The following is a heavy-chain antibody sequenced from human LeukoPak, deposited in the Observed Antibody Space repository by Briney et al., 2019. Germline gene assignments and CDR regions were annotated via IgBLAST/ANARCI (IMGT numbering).Heavy chain of an antibody. CDR2: INTDDSST. Sequence: GGSLRLSCAASGFTFSRYWMHWVHQAPGKGLVWVSRINTDDSSTIYADFVKGRFTVSRDIAKNTLYLQMNSLRAEDTAVYYCARGGYSSGLDYWGQGALVTVSS. D-gene: IGHD6-19*01. CDR3: ARGGYSSGLDY. CDR1: GFTFSRYW. J-gene: IGHJ4*02. V-gene: IGHV3-74*01.